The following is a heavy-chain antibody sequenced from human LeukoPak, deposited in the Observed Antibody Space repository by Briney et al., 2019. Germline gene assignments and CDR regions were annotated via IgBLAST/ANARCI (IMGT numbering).Heavy chain of an antibody. V-gene: IGHV4-39*01. CDR3: ARRGYSSSHDP. J-gene: IGHJ5*02. Sequence: SETLSLTCTVSGGSISSSSYYWGWIRQPPGKGLEWIGSIYYSGSTYYNPSLKSRVTISVDTSKNQFSLKPSSVTAADTAVYYCARRGYSSSHDPWGQGTLVTVSS. D-gene: IGHD6-6*01. CDR2: IYYSGST. CDR1: GGSISSSSYY.